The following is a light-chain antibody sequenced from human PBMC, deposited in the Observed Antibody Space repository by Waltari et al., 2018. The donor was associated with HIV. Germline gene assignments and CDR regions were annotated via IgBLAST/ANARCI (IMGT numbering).Light chain of an antibody. Sequence: SSELAQAPAVSVALGQTVRISCQGDSVRTSYASWYQQKPGQAPVLVFYGKNNRPSGISDRFSGSSSGDTASLTITGAQAEDEADYYCNSRDTIGHWFFGGGTKLTVL. CDR3: NSRDTIGHWF. CDR2: GKN. J-gene: IGLJ3*02. CDR1: SVRTSY. V-gene: IGLV3-19*01.